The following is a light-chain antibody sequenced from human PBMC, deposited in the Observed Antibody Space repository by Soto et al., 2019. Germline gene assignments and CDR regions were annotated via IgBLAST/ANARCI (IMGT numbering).Light chain of an antibody. V-gene: IGKV1-5*01. CDR1: QSISNW. Sequence: DIQMTQSPSTLSASVGDRVTITCRASQSISNWLAWYQQKPGTAPKLLIYDASTLERGVPSRFSGSGSRTEFTLTRRGLQPDDCATYYFQHYNAYSTAFGQWTKVESK. CDR2: DAS. CDR3: QHYNAYSTA. J-gene: IGKJ1*01.